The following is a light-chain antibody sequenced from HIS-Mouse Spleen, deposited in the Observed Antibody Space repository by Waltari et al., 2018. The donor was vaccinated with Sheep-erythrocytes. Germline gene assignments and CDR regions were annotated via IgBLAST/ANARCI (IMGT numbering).Light chain of an antibody. CDR2: EDS. Sequence: SYELTQPPSVSVSPGHTARITCSGDALPKKYAYWDQQKSGQAPVLVIYEDSKRPSGIPERFSGSSSGTMATLTISGAQVEDEADYYCYSTDSSGNGVFGGGTKLTVL. V-gene: IGLV3-10*01. CDR1: ALPKKY. CDR3: YSTDSSGNGV. J-gene: IGLJ2*01.